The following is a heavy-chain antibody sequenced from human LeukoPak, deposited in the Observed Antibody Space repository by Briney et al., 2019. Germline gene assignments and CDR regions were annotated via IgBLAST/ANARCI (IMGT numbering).Heavy chain of an antibody. Sequence: PGGSLRLSCAASGFTFSSYGMHWVRQAPGKGLEWVAVISYDGSNKYYADSVKGRFTISRDNSRNTLYLQMNSLRAEDTAVYYCAKEGYYDSSGYPEGAWGQGTLVTVSS. CDR3: AKEGYYDSSGYPEGA. CDR1: GFTFSSYG. D-gene: IGHD3-22*01. CDR2: ISYDGSNK. V-gene: IGHV3-30*18. J-gene: IGHJ4*02.